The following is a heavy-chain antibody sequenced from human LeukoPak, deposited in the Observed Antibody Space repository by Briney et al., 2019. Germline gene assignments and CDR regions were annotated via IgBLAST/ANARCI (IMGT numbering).Heavy chain of an antibody. V-gene: IGHV3-23*01. CDR1: GFTFSDYG. Sequence: GGSLRLSCAASGFTFSDYGMSWVRQAPGKGLEWVSGITGSYGRTDYADSVKGRFAISRDNSKNTLYLQMNSLRAEDTAVYYCAKDHCSGTTCSGGFDYWGQGTLVTVSS. CDR2: ITGSYGRT. CDR3: AKDHCSGTTCSGGFDY. J-gene: IGHJ4*02. D-gene: IGHD2-15*01.